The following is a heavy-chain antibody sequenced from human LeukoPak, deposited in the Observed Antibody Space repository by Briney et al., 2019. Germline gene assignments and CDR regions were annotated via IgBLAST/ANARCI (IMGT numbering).Heavy chain of an antibody. CDR1: GYTFTNYT. D-gene: IGHD3-3*01. J-gene: IGHJ6*02. CDR3: ARAYYDFWSGYSYYYYGMDV. Sequence: ASVKVSCKASGYTFTNYTLNWVRQAPGQGLEWMGWMNPNSGNTGYAQKFQGRVTMTRNTSISTAYMELSSLRSEDTAVYYCARAYYDFWSGYSYYYYGMDVWGQGTTVTVSS. V-gene: IGHV1-8*02. CDR2: MNPNSGNT.